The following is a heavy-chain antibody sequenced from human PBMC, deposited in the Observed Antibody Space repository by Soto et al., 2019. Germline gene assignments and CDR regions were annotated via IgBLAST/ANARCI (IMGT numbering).Heavy chain of an antibody. CDR3: ARASGSSYWFDP. CDR1: GYTFTSYG. Sequence: ASVKVSCTDSGYTFTSYGISCVRQAPGQGLEWMGWISAYNGNTNYAQKLQGRVTMTTDTSTSTAYMELRSLRSDDTAVYYCARASGSSYWFDPWGQGTLVTVSS. CDR2: ISAYNGNT. V-gene: IGHV1-18*01. D-gene: IGHD1-26*01. J-gene: IGHJ5*02.